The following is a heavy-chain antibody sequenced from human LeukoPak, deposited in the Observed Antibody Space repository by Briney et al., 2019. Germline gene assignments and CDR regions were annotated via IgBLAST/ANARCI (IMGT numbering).Heavy chain of an antibody. J-gene: IGHJ4*02. CDR1: GFTFSSYS. CDR3: ARDSTYGSGNFDY. Sequence: GGSLRLSCAASGFTFSSYSMNWVRQAPGKGLEWVSYISSSSSTIYYADSVKGRFTISRDNAKNSLYLQMNSLRAEDTAVYYCARDSTYGSGNFDYWGQGTLVTVSS. V-gene: IGHV3-48*01. D-gene: IGHD3-10*01. CDR2: ISSSSSTI.